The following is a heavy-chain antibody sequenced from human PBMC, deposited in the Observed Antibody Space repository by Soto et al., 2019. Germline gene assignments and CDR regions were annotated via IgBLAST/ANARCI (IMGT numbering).Heavy chain of an antibody. J-gene: IGHJ4*02. V-gene: IGHV3-30*03. CDR1: GFTFSSYG. D-gene: IGHD2-2*01. CDR2: ISSDGSNK. Sequence: GGSLRLSCAASGFTFSSYGMHWVRQAPGKGLEWVAVISSDGSNKYYADSVKGRFTISRDNSKNTLSLRMISLRPEDTAVYFCARDLGGYCSRTSCSPFDYWGKGTLVTVSS. CDR3: ARDLGGYCSRTSCSPFDY.